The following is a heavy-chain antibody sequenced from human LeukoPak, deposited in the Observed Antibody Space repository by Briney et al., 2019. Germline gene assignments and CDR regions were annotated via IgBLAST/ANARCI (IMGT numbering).Heavy chain of an antibody. CDR3: ATRITMVRGVRHWFDP. CDR2: IYYSGST. J-gene: IGHJ5*02. CDR1: GGSISSSSYY. D-gene: IGHD3-10*01. V-gene: IGHV4-39*07. Sequence: PSETLSLTCTVSGGSISSSSYYWGWIRQPPGKGLEWIGSIYYSGSTYYNPSLKSRVTISVDTSKNQFSLKLSSVTAADTAVYYCATRITMVRGVRHWFDPWGQGTLVTVSS.